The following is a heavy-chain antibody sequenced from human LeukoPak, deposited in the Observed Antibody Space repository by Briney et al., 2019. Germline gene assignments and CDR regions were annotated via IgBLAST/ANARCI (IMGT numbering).Heavy chain of an antibody. CDR2: INPNSGGT. CDR1: GGTFSSSA. V-gene: IGHV1-2*02. J-gene: IGHJ4*02. Sequence: EASVKVSCKTSGGTFSSSAITWVRQAPGQGLEWMGWINPNSGGTNYGKKFQGRVTMTRDTSISTAYMELSRLRSDDTAVYYCARVANYYDSSGYYLYYFDYWGQGTLVTVPP. CDR3: ARVANYYDSSGYYLYYFDY. D-gene: IGHD3-22*01.